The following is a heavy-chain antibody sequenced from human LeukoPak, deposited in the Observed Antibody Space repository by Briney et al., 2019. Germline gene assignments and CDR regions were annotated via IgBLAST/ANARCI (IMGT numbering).Heavy chain of an antibody. CDR1: GGSFSGYY. CDR3: ARGSPSGSGSYNNF. CDR2: INHSGST. Sequence: PSETLSLTCAVYGGSFSGYYWSWIRQPPGKGLEWIGEINHSGSTNYNPSLKSRVTISVDTSKNQFSLKLSSVTAADTAVYYCARGSPSGSGSYNNFWGQGTLVTVSS. J-gene: IGHJ4*02. D-gene: IGHD3-10*01. V-gene: IGHV4-34*01.